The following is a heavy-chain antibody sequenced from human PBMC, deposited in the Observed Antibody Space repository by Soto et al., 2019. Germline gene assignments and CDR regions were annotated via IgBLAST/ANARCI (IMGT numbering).Heavy chain of an antibody. Sequence: GWSLRLSCAASGFTFSSYAMHWVRQAPGKGLEWVAVISYDGSNKYYADSVKGRFTISRDNSKNTLYLQMNSLRAADTAVYYCARSDGRYWGQGTLVTVSS. CDR1: GFTFSSYA. CDR3: ARSDGRY. CDR2: ISYDGSNK. J-gene: IGHJ4*02. V-gene: IGHV3-30-3*01.